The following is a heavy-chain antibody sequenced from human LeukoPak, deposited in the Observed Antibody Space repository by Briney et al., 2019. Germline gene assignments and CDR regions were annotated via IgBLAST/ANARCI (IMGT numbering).Heavy chain of an antibody. CDR1: GFTFHDYA. J-gene: IGHJ4*02. CDR3: AKDTGPMVRGVHFDY. V-gene: IGHV3-9*01. D-gene: IGHD3-10*01. CDR2: ISWNSGSI. Sequence: PGGSLNLSWAASGFTFHDYAMHWVRQAPGKGLEWVSGISWNSGSIGYADSVKGRFTISRDNAKNSLYLQMNSLRAEDTALYYCAKDTGPMVRGVHFDYWGQGTLVTVSS.